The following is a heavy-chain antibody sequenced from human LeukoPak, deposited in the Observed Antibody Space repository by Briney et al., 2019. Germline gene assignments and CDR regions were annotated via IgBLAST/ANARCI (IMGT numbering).Heavy chain of an antibody. CDR1: RFSFSSYS. D-gene: IGHD2-8*01. Sequence: GGSLRLSCAASRFSFSSYSMNWVRQAPGKGLEWVSSISSSSSYIYYADSVKGRFTLSRDNAKNSLYLQMNSLRAEDTAVYYCARNGAIDPYSYHGMDVWGQGTTVTASS. J-gene: IGHJ6*02. CDR2: ISSSSSYI. CDR3: ARNGAIDPYSYHGMDV. V-gene: IGHV3-21*01.